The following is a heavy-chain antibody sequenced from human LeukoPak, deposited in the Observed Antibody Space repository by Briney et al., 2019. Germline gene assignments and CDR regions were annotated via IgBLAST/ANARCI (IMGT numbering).Heavy chain of an antibody. J-gene: IGHJ4*02. CDR3: AGGIVTTTTGFDF. D-gene: IGHD5-12*01. CDR2: INSDGSST. CDR1: GFTFSSYW. V-gene: IGHV3-74*01. Sequence: GGSLRLSCAASGFTFSSYWMHWVRQAPGKGLVWVSRINSDGSSTSYADSVKGRFTISRDNAKNTLYLQMNSLRVEDTAVYFCAGGIVTTTTGFDFWGQGTLVTVSS.